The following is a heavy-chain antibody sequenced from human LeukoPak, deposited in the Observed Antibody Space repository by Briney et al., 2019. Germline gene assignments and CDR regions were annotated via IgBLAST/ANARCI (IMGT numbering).Heavy chain of an antibody. J-gene: IGHJ4*02. V-gene: IGHV3-11*03. CDR2: ISSSSDYT. CDR3: AGPPCLRRGYCSTNS. D-gene: IGHD2-15*01. Sequence: VGSLRDSCAHPGFSFTGATASTSRQAPGKGLEWVSYISSSSDYTNYADSVKGRFTISRDNAKKSLYLQMDSLRAEDTADYYGAGPPCLRRGYCSTNSWGQGTLVTVSS. CDR1: GFSFTGAT.